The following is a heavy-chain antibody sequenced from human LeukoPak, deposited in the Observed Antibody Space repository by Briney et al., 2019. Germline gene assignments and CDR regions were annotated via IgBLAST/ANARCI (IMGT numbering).Heavy chain of an antibody. V-gene: IGHV4-59*01. Sequence: SETLSLTCTVSGGSMSNYYWNWIRQPPGKGLEWIGYMFYTGSGKYNPSLKSRVTISVDTSKRQISLKLTSVTAADTAVYYCALDSSGWSDDSFDIWGQGTMVTVSS. CDR3: ALDSSGWSDDSFDI. CDR2: MFYTGSG. CDR1: GGSMSNYY. D-gene: IGHD6-13*01. J-gene: IGHJ3*02.